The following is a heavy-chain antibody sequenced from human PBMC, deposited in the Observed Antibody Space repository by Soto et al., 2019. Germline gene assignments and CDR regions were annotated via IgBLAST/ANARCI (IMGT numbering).Heavy chain of an antibody. CDR3: AGIRPPLY. CDR1: GFTVRSNY. V-gene: IGHV3-66*01. J-gene: IGHJ1*01. Sequence: EVQLVESGGGLVQPGGSLRLSCAVSGFTVRSNYMSWVRQAPGKGLEWVSIIYSGGSTYYADSVKGRFTISRDNSKNTLYLQMNSVRAEDTAVYYCAGIRPPLYWGQGTLVTVSS. CDR2: IYSGGST. D-gene: IGHD5-18*01.